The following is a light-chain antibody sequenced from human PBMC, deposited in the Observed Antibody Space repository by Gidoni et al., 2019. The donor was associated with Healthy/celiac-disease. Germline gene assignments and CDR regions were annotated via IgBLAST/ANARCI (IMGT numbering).Light chain of an antibody. V-gene: IGLV10-54*01. J-gene: IGLJ3*02. CDR1: SNNVGNQG. Sequence: QAGLTQPPSVSKGLRQTATLTCTGNSNNVGNQGAAWLQQHQGHPPKLLSYRNNNRPSGISERLSASRSGNTASLTITGLQPEDEADYYCSAWDSSLSCWVFGGGTKLTVL. CDR2: RNN. CDR3: SAWDSSLSCWV.